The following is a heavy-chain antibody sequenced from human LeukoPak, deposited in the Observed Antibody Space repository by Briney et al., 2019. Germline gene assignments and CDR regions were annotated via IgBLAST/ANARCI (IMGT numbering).Heavy chain of an antibody. J-gene: IGHJ4*02. Sequence: PGGSLRLSCAASGFIFSSYAMSWVRQAPGKGLEWVSVIYSGGSTYYADSVKGRFTISRDNSKNTLYLQMNSLRAEDTAVYYCARYYCSSTSCYGGAYYFDYWGQGTLVTVSS. CDR1: GFIFSSYA. CDR2: IYSGGST. V-gene: IGHV3-53*01. D-gene: IGHD2-2*01. CDR3: ARYYCSSTSCYGGAYYFDY.